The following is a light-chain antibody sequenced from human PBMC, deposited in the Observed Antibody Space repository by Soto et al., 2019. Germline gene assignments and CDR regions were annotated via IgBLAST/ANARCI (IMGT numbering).Light chain of an antibody. CDR1: SSDVGGYNY. Sequence: QSALTQPASVSGSPGQSITISCTGTSSDVGGYNYVSWYQQYPGRVPKLLIYKVSNRPSGISNRFSGSKSGNTASLTISGLQAEDEADYYCCSYAGSSTSYVFGTGTQLTVL. V-gene: IGLV2-14*01. J-gene: IGLJ1*01. CDR3: CSYAGSSTSYV. CDR2: KVS.